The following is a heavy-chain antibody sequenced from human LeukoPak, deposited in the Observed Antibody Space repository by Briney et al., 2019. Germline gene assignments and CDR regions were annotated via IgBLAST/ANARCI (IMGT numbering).Heavy chain of an antibody. D-gene: IGHD6-13*01. Sequence: GGSLRLSCAASGFTFNDYYMSWIRQAPGKGLEWVSYISSSGGSINYADSVKGRFTISRDNAKNSLYLQMNSLRAEDTAVYYCARGRTYSSSWPFDYWGQGTLVTVAS. CDR2: ISSSGGSI. CDR1: GFTFNDYY. CDR3: ARGRTYSSSWPFDY. J-gene: IGHJ4*02. V-gene: IGHV3-11*04.